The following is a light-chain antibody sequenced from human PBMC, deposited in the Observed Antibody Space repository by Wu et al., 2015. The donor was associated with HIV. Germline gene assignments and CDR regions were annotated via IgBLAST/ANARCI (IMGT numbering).Light chain of an antibody. CDR2: QTS. V-gene: IGKV1-5*03. Sequence: DIQMTQSPSTLSASVGDRVTITCRASQSISSWLAWYQQKPGKAPKLLIYQTSTLESGVPSSFSGSGSGTEFTLTISSLQPDDFATYYCQQYNSYSPYSFGQGTKLEIK. J-gene: IGKJ2*03. CDR3: QQYNSYSPYS. CDR1: QSISSW.